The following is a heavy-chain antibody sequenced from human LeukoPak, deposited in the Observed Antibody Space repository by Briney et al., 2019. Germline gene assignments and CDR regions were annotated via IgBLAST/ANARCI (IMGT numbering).Heavy chain of an antibody. D-gene: IGHD3-16*01. CDR3: ARHYGP. Sequence: SETLSLTCAAYGGSFSGYYWSWIRQPPGKGLEWIGEINHSGSTNYNPSLKSRVTISVDTSKNQFSLKLNSATAADTAVYYCARHYGPWGQGTLVTVSS. J-gene: IGHJ5*02. CDR1: GGSFSGYY. CDR2: INHSGST. V-gene: IGHV4-34*01.